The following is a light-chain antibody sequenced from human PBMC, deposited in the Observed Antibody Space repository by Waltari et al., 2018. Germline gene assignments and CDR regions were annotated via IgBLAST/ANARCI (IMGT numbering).Light chain of an antibody. V-gene: IGKV3D-15*01. CDR2: GAS. J-gene: IGKJ1*01. CDR1: QSVSNN. CDR3: QQCNDWPRT. Sequence: EIVMMQSPAILFGYQGERANLSCRASQSVSNNLAWYQQKPGQAPRLLIYGASTRATGVPARFSGSGSGTEFTLTISSLQSEDFAVYYCQQCNDWPRTFGQGTKVEIK.